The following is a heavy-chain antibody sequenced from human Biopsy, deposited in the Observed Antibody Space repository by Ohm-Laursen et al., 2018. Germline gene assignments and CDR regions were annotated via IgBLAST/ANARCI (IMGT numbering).Heavy chain of an antibody. J-gene: IGHJ5*02. CDR2: LNPVSGNS. CDR3: GRAVRNQLLTDP. CDR1: GYTFTSYD. V-gene: IGHV1-8*01. Sequence: ASVKASCKTSGYTFTSYDITWVRQASGQGPEWIGWLNPVSGNSNFGQKFRGRVTVTSDTSISTAYVELSGLTSDDTATYYCGRAVRNQLLTDPWGQGTLVTVTS. D-gene: IGHD1-7*01.